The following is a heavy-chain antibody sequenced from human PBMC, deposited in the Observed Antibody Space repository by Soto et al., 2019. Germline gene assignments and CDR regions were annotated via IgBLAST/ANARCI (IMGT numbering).Heavy chain of an antibody. Sequence: EVQLLESGGGLVQPGGSLRLSCAASGFTLSSYAMSWVRQAPGKGLELGSAISGSGGSTYYADSVKGRFTISRDNSKNTLYLQMNSLSAEDTAVYYCAKDGGGDSGYVGYWGQGTLVTVSS. CDR2: ISGSGGST. CDR3: AKDGGGDSGYVGY. J-gene: IGHJ4*02. CDR1: GFTLSSYA. D-gene: IGHD1-26*01. V-gene: IGHV3-23*01.